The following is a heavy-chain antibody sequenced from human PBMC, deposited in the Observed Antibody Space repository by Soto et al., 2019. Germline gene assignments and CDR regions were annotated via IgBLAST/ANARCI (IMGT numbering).Heavy chain of an antibody. CDR2: ISSSGSTI. D-gene: IGHD6-6*01. CDR1: GFTFSSYE. CDR3: ARELWEQLAGWFDP. V-gene: IGHV3-48*03. Sequence: QPGGSLRLSCAASGFTFSSYEMNWVRQAPGKGLEWVSYISSSGSTIYYADSVKGRFTISRDSAKNSLYLQMNSLRAEDTAVYYCARELWEQLAGWFDPWGQGTLVTVSS. J-gene: IGHJ5*02.